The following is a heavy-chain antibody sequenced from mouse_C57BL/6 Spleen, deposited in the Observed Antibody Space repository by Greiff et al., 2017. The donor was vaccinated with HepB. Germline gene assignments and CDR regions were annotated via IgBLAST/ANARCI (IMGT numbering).Heavy chain of an antibody. CDR3: ARVVPNYYAMDY. D-gene: IGHD1-1*01. Sequence: EVKLMESGGGLVKPGGSLKLSCAASGFTFSSYAMSWVRQTPEKRLEWVATISDGGSYTYYPDNVKGRFTISRGNAKNNLYLQMSHLKSEDTAMYYCARVVPNYYAMDYWGQGTSVTVSS. V-gene: IGHV5-4*03. CDR1: GFTFSSYA. J-gene: IGHJ4*01. CDR2: ISDGGSYT.